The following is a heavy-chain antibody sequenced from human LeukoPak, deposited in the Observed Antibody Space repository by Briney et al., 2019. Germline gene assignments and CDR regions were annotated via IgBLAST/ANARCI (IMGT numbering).Heavy chain of an antibody. Sequence: GASVKVSCKASGGTFSSYAISWVRQAPGQGLEWMGRIIPILGIANYAQKFQGRVTITADKSTSTAYMELSSLRSEDTAVYYCARPAGGGRPFDYWGQGTLVTVSS. CDR3: ARPAGGGRPFDY. D-gene: IGHD2-15*01. V-gene: IGHV1-69*04. J-gene: IGHJ4*02. CDR2: IIPILGIA. CDR1: GGTFSSYA.